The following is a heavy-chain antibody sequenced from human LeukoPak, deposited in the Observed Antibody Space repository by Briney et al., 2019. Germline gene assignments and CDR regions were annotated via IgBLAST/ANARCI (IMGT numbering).Heavy chain of an antibody. Sequence: SQTLSLTCTVSGGSISSGGYYWSRIRQPPGKGLEWIGYIYHSGSTYYNPSLKSRVTVSVDRSKNQFSLKLSSVTAADTAVYYCARGITIPPDYYYGMDVWGQGTTVTVSS. D-gene: IGHD3-10*01. CDR2: IYHSGST. V-gene: IGHV4-30-2*02. CDR1: GGSISSGGYY. CDR3: ARGITIPPDYYYGMDV. J-gene: IGHJ6*02.